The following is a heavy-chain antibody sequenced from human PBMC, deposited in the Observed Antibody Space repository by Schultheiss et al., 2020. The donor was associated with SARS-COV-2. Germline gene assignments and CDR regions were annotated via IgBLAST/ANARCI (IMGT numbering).Heavy chain of an antibody. J-gene: IGHJ3*02. CDR3: ARESSSWYGTGRVVDAFDI. CDR2: ISGSGGST. Sequence: GGSLRLSCAASGFTFSDYYMSWVRQAPGKGLEWVSAISGSGGSTYYADSVKGRFTISRDNSKNTLYLQMNSLRAEDTAVYYCARESSSWYGTGRVVDAFDIWGQGTMVTVSS. D-gene: IGHD6-13*01. CDR1: GFTFSDYY. V-gene: IGHV3-23*01.